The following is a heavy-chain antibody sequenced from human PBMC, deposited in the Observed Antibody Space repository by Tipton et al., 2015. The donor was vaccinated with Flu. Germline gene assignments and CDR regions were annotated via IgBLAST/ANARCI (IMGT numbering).Heavy chain of an antibody. J-gene: IGHJ4*02. CDR3: ARIPQNWGRYFDY. D-gene: IGHD7-27*01. V-gene: IGHV3-21*01. Sequence: SLRLSCVASGFTLVSHSMSWARQAPGKGLEWVSSISSSSNYIYYADSVKGRFTVSRDNAKNSLYLQMNSLSAEDTAVYYCARIPQNWGRYFDYWGQGTLVTVSS. CDR2: ISSSSNYI. CDR1: GFTLVSHS.